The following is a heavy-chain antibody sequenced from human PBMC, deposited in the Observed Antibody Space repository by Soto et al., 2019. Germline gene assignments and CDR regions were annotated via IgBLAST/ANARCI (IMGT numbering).Heavy chain of an antibody. CDR3: AKDGTWYSSGPFDY. V-gene: IGHV3-30*18. D-gene: IGHD6-19*01. CDR1: VFTFISYG. CDR2: ISYDGSNK. J-gene: IGHJ4*02. Sequence: PGWSLRLSCAASVFTFISYGMHWVRQAPGKGLEWVAVISYDGSNKYYADSVKGRFTISRDNSKNTLYLQMNSLRAEDTAVYYCAKDGTWYSSGPFDYWGQGTLVTVSS.